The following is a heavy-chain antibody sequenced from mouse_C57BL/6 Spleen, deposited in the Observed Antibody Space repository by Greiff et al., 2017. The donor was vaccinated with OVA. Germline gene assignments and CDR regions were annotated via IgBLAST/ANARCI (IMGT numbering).Heavy chain of an antibody. CDR3: ARYYYYGSSYWYFDV. D-gene: IGHD1-1*01. CDR1: GFTFSSYG. V-gene: IGHV5-6*01. CDR2: ISSGGSYT. J-gene: IGHJ1*03. Sequence: DVQLVESGGDLVKPGGSLKLSCAASGFTFSSYGMSWVRQTPDKRLEWVATISSGGSYTYYPDSVKGRFTISRDNAKNTLYLQMSSLKSEDTAMYYGARYYYYGSSYWYFDVWGTGTTVTVSS.